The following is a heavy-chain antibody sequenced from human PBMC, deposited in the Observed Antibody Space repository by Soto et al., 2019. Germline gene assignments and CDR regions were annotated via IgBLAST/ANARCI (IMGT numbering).Heavy chain of an antibody. CDR2: INHSGST. CDR3: ARDKIAGRLDY. Sequence: SYSLALTRAAYGGTFSVSDWTWIRQPTGTGLEWIGEINHSGSTNYNPSLKSRVTISVDTSKNQFSLKLTSLTAADTAVYYCARDKIAGRLDYWGQGTLVTVSS. V-gene: IGHV4-34*01. CDR1: GGTFSVSD. J-gene: IGHJ4*02. D-gene: IGHD2-21*01.